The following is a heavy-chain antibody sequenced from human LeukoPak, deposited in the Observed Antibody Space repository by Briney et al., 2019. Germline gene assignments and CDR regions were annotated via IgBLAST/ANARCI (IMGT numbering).Heavy chain of an antibody. J-gene: IGHJ3*02. Sequence: PSETLSLTCTVSGGSISSYYWSWIRQPAGKGLEWIGRIYTSGSTNYNPSLKSRVTMSVDTSKNQFPLKLSSVTAADTAVYYCARERGSYYHGAFDIWGQGTMVTVSS. CDR1: GGSISSYY. CDR2: IYTSGST. D-gene: IGHD1-26*01. V-gene: IGHV4-4*07. CDR3: ARERGSYYHGAFDI.